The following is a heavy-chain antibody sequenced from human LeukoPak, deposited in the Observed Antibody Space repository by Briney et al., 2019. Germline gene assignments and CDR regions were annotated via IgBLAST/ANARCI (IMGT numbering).Heavy chain of an antibody. Sequence: ASVKVSCRASGYTFTSYGISWVRQAPGQGLEWMGWISAYNGNTNYAQKLQGRVTMTTDTSTSTAYMELRSLRSDDTAVYYCAGANYDFWSGYYLDYWGQGTLVTVSS. V-gene: IGHV1-18*01. D-gene: IGHD3-3*01. CDR2: ISAYNGNT. J-gene: IGHJ4*02. CDR3: AGANYDFWSGYYLDY. CDR1: GYTFTSYG.